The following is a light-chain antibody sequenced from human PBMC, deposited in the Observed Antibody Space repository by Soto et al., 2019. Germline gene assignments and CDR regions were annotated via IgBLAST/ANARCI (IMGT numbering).Light chain of an antibody. CDR3: QQYKSYPLT. Sequence: DVRMTRSPSTLSGSVGDRVTITCRASQTISSWLAWYQQKPGKAPKLLIYKASTLKSGVPSRFSGSGSGTEFTLTISSLQPDDFATYYCQQYKSYPLTFGGGTKVDIK. CDR1: QTISSW. J-gene: IGKJ4*01. CDR2: KAS. V-gene: IGKV1-5*03.